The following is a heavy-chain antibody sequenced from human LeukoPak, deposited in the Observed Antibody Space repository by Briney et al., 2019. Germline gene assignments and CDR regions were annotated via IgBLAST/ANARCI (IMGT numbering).Heavy chain of an antibody. J-gene: IGHJ4*02. Sequence: SETLSLTCTVSGDSISSYYWSRIRQPPGKGLEWIGYIYYSGSTNYNPSLKSRVTISVDTSKNQFSLKLSSVTAADTAVYYCAREGGDIAVAGRRGYYFDYWGQGTLVTVSS. V-gene: IGHV4-59*01. CDR1: GDSISSYY. CDR2: IYYSGST. CDR3: AREGGDIAVAGRRGYYFDY. D-gene: IGHD6-19*01.